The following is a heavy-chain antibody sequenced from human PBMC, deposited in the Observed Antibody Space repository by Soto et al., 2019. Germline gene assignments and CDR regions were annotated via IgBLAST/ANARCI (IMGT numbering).Heavy chain of an antibody. V-gene: IGHV1-69*02. CDR2: IIPILGIA. Sequence: QVQLVQSGAEVKKPGSSVKVSCKASGGTFSSYTISWVRQAPGQGLEWMGRIIPILGIANYAQKFQGRVTITAEKSTSTAYMELSSLRSEDTAVYYWASGGPDGGGDCEVWFDPWGQGTLVTVSS. CDR1: GGTFSSYT. CDR3: ASGGPDGGGDCEVWFDP. D-gene: IGHD2-21*02. J-gene: IGHJ5*02.